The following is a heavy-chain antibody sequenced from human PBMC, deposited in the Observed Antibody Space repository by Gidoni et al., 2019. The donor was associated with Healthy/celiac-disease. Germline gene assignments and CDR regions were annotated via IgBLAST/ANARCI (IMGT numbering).Heavy chain of an antibody. CDR1: GFTFSSYG. V-gene: IGHV3-30*18. CDR3: AKDLRPKLRMVRGVMPLDY. CDR2: ISYDGSNK. J-gene: IGHJ4*02. Sequence: QVQLVESGGGVVQPGRSLRLSCADSGFTFSSYGLHWVRQAPGKGLEWVAVISYDGSNKYYADSVKGRFTISRDNSKNTLYLQMNSLRAEDTAVYYCAKDLRPKLRMVRGVMPLDYWGQGTLVTVSS. D-gene: IGHD3-10*01.